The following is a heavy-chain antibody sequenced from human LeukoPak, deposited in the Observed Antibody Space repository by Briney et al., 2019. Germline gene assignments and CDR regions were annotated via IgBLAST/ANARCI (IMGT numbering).Heavy chain of an antibody. Sequence: PSETLSRTCTVSGGSISSSSYYWGWIRQPPGKGLEWIGSIYYSGSTYYNPSLKSRVTISVDTSKNQFSLKLSSVTAADTAVYYCARHQVLHYGGNSDIDYWGQGTLVTVSS. V-gene: IGHV4-39*01. CDR2: IYYSGST. CDR1: GGSISSSSYY. D-gene: IGHD4-23*01. CDR3: ARHQVLHYGGNSDIDY. J-gene: IGHJ4*02.